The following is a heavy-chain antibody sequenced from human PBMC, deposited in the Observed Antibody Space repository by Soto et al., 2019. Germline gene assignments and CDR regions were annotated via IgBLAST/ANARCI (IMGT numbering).Heavy chain of an antibody. V-gene: IGHV1-8*01. CDR2: MNPNSGNT. CDR1: GYTFTSYD. D-gene: IGHD5-12*01. CDR3: ARGLPYSGYDWFDY. Sequence: QVQLVQSGAEVKKPGASAKVSCKASGYTFTSYDINWVRQATGQGLEWMGWMNPNSGNTGYAQKFQGRVTMTRNTSVSTAYMELRSLRSEDTAVYYCARGLPYSGYDWFDYWGQGTLVTVSS. J-gene: IGHJ4*02.